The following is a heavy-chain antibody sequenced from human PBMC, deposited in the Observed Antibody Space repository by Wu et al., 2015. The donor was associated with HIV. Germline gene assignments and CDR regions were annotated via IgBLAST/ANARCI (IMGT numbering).Heavy chain of an antibody. CDR1: GYTFTSYD. V-gene: IGHV1-8*03. CDR2: MNPNSGNT. Sequence: QVQLVQSGAEVKKPGASVKVSCKASGYTFTSYDINWVRQATGQGLEWMGWMNPNSGNTGYAQKFQGRVTITRNTSISTAYMELSSLRSEDTAVYYCARGLDIVATQYIHYYYYMDVVGERDRRSPSP. CDR3: ARGLDIVATQYIHYYYYMDV. J-gene: IGHJ6*03. D-gene: IGHD5-12*01.